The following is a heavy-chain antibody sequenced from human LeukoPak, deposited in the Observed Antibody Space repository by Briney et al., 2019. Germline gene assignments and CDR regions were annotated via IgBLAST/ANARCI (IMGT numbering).Heavy chain of an antibody. Sequence: QTGGSLRLSCATSGFTFSSNWMSWVRHVPVRGLDWVANIKPDGSAEYYAASVKGRFTVSRDNAENSLYLQMNSLRVEDTAVYYCARANNSSWHNWGQGTLVTVSS. CDR3: ARANNSSWHN. CDR2: IKPDGSAE. CDR1: GFTFSSNW. J-gene: IGHJ4*02. D-gene: IGHD6-13*01. V-gene: IGHV3-7*01.